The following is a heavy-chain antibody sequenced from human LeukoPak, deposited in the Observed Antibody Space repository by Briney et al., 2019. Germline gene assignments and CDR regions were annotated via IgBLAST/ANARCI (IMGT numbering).Heavy chain of an antibody. CDR3: ARGPYCSSTSCYRKWAGLDP. V-gene: IGHV1-18*04. Sequence: ASVKVSCKASGYTFTNYGITWVRQAPGQVLEWMGWIRASNGNIDYAQKLQGRVTMTTDTSTNTAYMELRSLTSDDTAVYYCARGPYCSSTSCYRKWAGLDPWGQGTLVTVSS. CDR2: IRASNGNI. CDR1: GYTFTNYG. D-gene: IGHD2-2*01. J-gene: IGHJ5*02.